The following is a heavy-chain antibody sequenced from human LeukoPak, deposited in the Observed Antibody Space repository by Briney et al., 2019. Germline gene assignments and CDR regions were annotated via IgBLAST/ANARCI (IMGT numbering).Heavy chain of an antibody. Sequence: SETLSLTCTVSGGSISSGSYYWSWIRQPAGKGLEWIGRICTSGSTNYNPSLKSRVTISVDTSKNQFSLKLSSVTAADTAVYYCARGGQLGFYYYYGMDVWGQGTTVTVSS. CDR3: ARGGQLGFYYYYGMDV. V-gene: IGHV4-61*02. CDR2: ICTSGST. CDR1: GGSISSGSYY. D-gene: IGHD6-6*01. J-gene: IGHJ6*02.